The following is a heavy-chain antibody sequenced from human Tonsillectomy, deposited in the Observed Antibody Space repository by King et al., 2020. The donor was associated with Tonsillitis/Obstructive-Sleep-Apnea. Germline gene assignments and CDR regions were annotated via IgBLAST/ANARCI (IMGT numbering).Heavy chain of an antibody. Sequence: QLVQSGGGLVKPGGSLRLSCAASGFTFSDFYMSWIRQAPGKGLEWVSYISSSSSYTSYADSVKGRFTISRDNAKNSLYLQMNSLGAEDTAVYYCSRDATNYYASGNYYFDYWGQGTLVTVSS. D-gene: IGHD3-10*01. V-gene: IGHV3-11*05. CDR3: SRDATNYYASGNYYFDY. J-gene: IGHJ4*02. CDR2: ISSSSSYT. CDR1: GFTFSDFY.